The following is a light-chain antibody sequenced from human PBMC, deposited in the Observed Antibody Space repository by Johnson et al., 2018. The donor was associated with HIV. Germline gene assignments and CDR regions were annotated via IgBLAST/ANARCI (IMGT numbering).Light chain of an antibody. CDR3: GTWDSRLSASYV. CDR2: NNS. J-gene: IGLJ1*01. Sequence: SVLTQPPSVSAAPGQKVTISCSGSSSNIGNNYVSWYQQLPGTAPKLLISNNSKRPSGIPDRFSGSKSGTSATLAITGLKTGDEADYYCGTWDSRLSASYVFGTGTKVTVL. CDR1: SSNIGNNY. V-gene: IGLV1-51*01.